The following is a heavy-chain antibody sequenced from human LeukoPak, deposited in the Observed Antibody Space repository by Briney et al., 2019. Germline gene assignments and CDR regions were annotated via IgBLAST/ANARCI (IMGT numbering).Heavy chain of an antibody. CDR1: GYTFTSYD. J-gene: IGHJ6*02. CDR2: INPNSGNT. D-gene: IGHD3-22*01. CDR3: AAGYYYDSSGYHTYYYYGMDA. V-gene: IGHV1-8*03. Sequence: GASVNVSCKASGYTFTSYDINWMRQATGQEPEWMGWINPNSGNTGYAQKFQGRVTITRDTSISTAYMELSSLRSEDTAVYYCAAGYYYDSSGYHTYYYYGMDAWGQGTTVTVSS.